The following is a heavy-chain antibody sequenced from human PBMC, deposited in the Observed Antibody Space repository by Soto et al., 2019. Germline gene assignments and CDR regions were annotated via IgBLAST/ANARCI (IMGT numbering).Heavy chain of an antibody. V-gene: IGHV4-59*08. D-gene: IGHD6-19*01. J-gene: IGHJ5*02. CDR1: GGSISSYY. Sequence: SETLSRTCTVSGGSISSYYWSWIRQPPGKGLEWIGYIYYSGSTNYNPSLKSRVTISVDTSKNQFSLKLSSVTAADTAVYYCATYLAVAAPFDPWGQGTLVTVSS. CDR2: IYYSGST. CDR3: ATYLAVAAPFDP.